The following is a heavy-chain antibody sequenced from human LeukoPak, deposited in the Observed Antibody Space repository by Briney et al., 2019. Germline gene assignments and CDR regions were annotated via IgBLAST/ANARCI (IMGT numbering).Heavy chain of an antibody. D-gene: IGHD5-24*01. Sequence: ASVKVSCKASGYTFTNYGIDWVRQAPGQGLEWMGWISSYNGNTNYAKKFQGRVSMTTDTSTNTVYMDLRSLTYDDTAIYYCARHAERYFDNWGQGTLVTVSS. CDR1: GYTFTNYG. J-gene: IGHJ4*02. V-gene: IGHV1-18*01. CDR2: ISSYNGNT. CDR3: ARHAERYFDN.